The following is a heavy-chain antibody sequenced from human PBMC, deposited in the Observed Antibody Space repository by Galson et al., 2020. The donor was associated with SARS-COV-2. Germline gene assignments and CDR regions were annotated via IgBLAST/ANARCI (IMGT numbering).Heavy chain of an antibody. V-gene: IGHV4-31*03. CDR3: AIFQRSGYAFDI. Sequence: SETLSLTCTVSGGSISSGGYYWSWIRQHPGKGLEWIGYIYYSGSTYYNPSLKSRVTISVDTSKNQFSLKLSSVTAADTAVYYCAIFQRSGYAFDIWGQGTMVTVSS. D-gene: IGHD3-22*01. CDR2: IYYSGST. CDR1: GGSISSGGYY. J-gene: IGHJ3*02.